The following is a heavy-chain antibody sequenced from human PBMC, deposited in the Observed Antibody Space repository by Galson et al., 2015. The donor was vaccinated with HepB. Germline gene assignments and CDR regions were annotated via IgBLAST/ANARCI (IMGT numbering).Heavy chain of an antibody. CDR1: GYTFTSYD. CDR3: ARGVRGVVVVAATGGEYYYYYMDV. D-gene: IGHD2-15*01. J-gene: IGHJ6*03. V-gene: IGHV1-8*01. Sequence: SVKVSCKASGYTFTSYDINWVRQATGQGLEWMGWMNPNSGNTGYAQKFQGRVTMTRNTSISTAYMELSSLRSEDTAVSYCARGVRGVVVVAATGGEYYYYYMDVWGKGTTVTVSS. CDR2: MNPNSGNT.